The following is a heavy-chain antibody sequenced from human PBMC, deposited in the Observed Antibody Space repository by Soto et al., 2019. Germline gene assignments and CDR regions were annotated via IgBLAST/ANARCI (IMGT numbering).Heavy chain of an antibody. V-gene: IGHV3-15*01. CDR3: IRDPYGST. CDR2: IKTTSNGGNI. CDR1: GFTFSTAW. D-gene: IGHD3-10*01. J-gene: IGHJ5*02. Sequence: EVQLVESGGGLVKPGESLRLSCAASGFTFSTAWMTWVRQAPGRGLEWVARIKTTSNGGNIPYAAPVKGRFTIARDDSNDTLFLQMNSLNIEDPALYYCIRDPYGSTWGQGTLVTVSS.